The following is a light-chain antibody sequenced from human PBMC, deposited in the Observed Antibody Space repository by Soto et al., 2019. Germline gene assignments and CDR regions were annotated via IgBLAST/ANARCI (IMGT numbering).Light chain of an antibody. Sequence: QSALTQPASVSGSPGQSITISCTGTSSDVGGYDYVSWYQQHPGKVPKLIIHEVSNRPSGVPDRFSGSRSGNTASLTVSGLQADDEGDYYCGAFVGSATVVFGSGTKLTVL. CDR1: SSDVGGYDY. CDR3: GAFVGSATVV. CDR2: EVS. J-gene: IGLJ1*01. V-gene: IGLV2-14*01.